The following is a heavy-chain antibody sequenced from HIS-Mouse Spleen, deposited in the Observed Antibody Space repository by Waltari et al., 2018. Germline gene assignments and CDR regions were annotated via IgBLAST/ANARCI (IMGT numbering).Heavy chain of an antibody. Sequence: QVQLQESGPGLVKPSETLSLTCTVSGGSISSYYWSWIRQPPGKGLDWIGDIYGSGRPNYHPPLKSRVTISVDTSKNQFSLKLSSVTAADTAVYYCARVIPIAARLGAFDIWGQGTMVTVSS. CDR2: IYGSGRP. J-gene: IGHJ3*02. CDR3: ARVIPIAARLGAFDI. V-gene: IGHV4-59*01. CDR1: GGSISSYY. D-gene: IGHD6-6*01.